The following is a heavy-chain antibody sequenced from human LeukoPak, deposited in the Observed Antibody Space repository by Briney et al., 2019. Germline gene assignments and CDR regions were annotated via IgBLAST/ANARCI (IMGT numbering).Heavy chain of an antibody. V-gene: IGHV3-7*01. D-gene: IGHD1-26*01. CDR3: ASEVGSTKIDD. CDR2: IKQDGGEK. CDR1: GFTFSSYW. J-gene: IGHJ4*02. Sequence: GGSLRLSCAASGFTFSSYWMSWVRQAPGKGLEWVANIKQDGGEKYYVDSVKGRFTIPRDNAKNSLYLQMNRLRAEDTAVYYCASEVGSTKIDDWGQGTLVTVSS.